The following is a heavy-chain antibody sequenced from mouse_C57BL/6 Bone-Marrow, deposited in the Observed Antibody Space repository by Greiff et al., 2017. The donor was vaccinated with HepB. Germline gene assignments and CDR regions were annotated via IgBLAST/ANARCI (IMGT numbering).Heavy chain of an antibody. CDR2: INPNNGGT. CDR3: ASYYYGSSPYFDV. Sequence: EVQLQQSGPELVKPGASVKISCKASGYTFTDYYMNWVKQSHGKSLEWIGDINPNNGGTSYNQKFKGKATLTVDKSSSTAYMELRSLTSEDSAVYYCASYYYGSSPYFDVWGTGTTVTVSS. D-gene: IGHD1-1*01. J-gene: IGHJ1*03. V-gene: IGHV1-26*01. CDR1: GYTFTDYY.